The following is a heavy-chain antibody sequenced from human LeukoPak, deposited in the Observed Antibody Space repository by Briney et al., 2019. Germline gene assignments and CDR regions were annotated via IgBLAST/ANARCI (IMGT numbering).Heavy chain of an antibody. J-gene: IGHJ4*02. CDR1: GGSISSYY. D-gene: IGHD6-6*01. V-gene: IGHV4-59*01. CDR3: ARSPFRRFEYSSSRGPYYFDY. Sequence: SETLSLTCTVSGGSISSYYWSWIRQPPGKGLEWIGYIYYSGSTNYNPSLKSRVTISVDTSKNQFSLKLSSVTAADTAVYYCARSPFRRFEYSSSRGPYYFDYWGQGTLVTVSS. CDR2: IYYSGST.